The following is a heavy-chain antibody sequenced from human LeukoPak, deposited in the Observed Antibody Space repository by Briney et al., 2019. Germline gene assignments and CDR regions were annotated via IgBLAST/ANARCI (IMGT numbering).Heavy chain of an antibody. D-gene: IGHD2-2*01. V-gene: IGHV1-46*01. CDR2: IYPIGGRT. J-gene: IGHJ5*02. CDR3: ARVRVEVCSSTSCYNWFVP. CDR1: VYTSSGYN. Sequence: GSVWVSCVPSVYTSSGYNMRWVCESPGEGGWCGGMIYPIGGRTSYTQKFQSRVTMTRDTSTSTVYMELSSLRSDETAVYYCARVRVEVCSSTSCYNWFVPWGQGNLVTVSS.